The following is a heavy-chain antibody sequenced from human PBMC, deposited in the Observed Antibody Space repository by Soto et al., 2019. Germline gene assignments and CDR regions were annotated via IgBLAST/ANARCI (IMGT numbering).Heavy chain of an antibody. CDR1: GDTFSSHS. V-gene: IGHV1-69*01. J-gene: IGHJ1*01. CDR3: ARGARNMVVLAPGEEPEYFNN. CDR2: LIPVFGTP. D-gene: IGHD2-15*01. Sequence: QVQLVQSGAEVKKPGSSVKVSCKVSGDTFSSHSINWVRQAPGQGLEWLGGLIPVFGTPDYAQKFQGRLTITADDSTSTAYMIMRSLRYEDTAVYFCARGARNMVVLAPGEEPEYFNNWGQGTLVTVSS.